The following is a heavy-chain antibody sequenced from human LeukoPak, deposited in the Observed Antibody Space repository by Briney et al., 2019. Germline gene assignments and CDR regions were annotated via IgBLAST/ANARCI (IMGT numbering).Heavy chain of an antibody. D-gene: IGHD2-15*01. CDR1: GGTFSSYA. CDR3: ARERYCSGGSCYQRFDY. CDR2: IIPIFGTA. V-gene: IGHV1-69*13. Sequence: SVEVSCKASGGTFSSYAISWVRQAPGQGLEWMGGIIPIFGTANYAQKFQGRVTITADESTSTAYMELSSLRSEDTAVYYCARERYCSGGSCYQRFDYWGQGTLVTVSS. J-gene: IGHJ4*02.